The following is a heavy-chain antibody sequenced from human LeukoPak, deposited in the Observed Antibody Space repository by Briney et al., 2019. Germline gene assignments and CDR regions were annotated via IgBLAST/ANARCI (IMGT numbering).Heavy chain of an antibody. CDR3: ARGRYSSGWYYFDY. J-gene: IGHJ4*02. CDR1: GFTFSSYW. D-gene: IGHD6-19*01. CDR2: INSDGSST. Sequence: GGSLRLSCAASGFTFSSYWMHWVRQAPGTGLVWVSRINSDGSSTSYADSVKGRFTISRDNAKNTLYLQMNSLRAEDTAVYYCARGRYSSGWYYFDYWGQGTLVTVSS. V-gene: IGHV3-74*01.